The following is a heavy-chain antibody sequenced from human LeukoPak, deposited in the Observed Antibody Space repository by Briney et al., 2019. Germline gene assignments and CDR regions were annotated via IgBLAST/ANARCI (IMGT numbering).Heavy chain of an antibody. CDR3: AIWFGEVSDFLGPWDG. J-gene: IGHJ4*02. CDR1: GGTFSSYA. Sequence: SVKVSCKASGGTFSSYAISWVRQAPGQGLEWMGGIIPIFGTANYAQKFQGRVTITADESTSTAYMELSSLRSEDTAVYYCAIWFGEVSDFLGPWDGWGQGTLVTVSS. V-gene: IGHV1-69*13. CDR2: IIPIFGTA. D-gene: IGHD3-10*01.